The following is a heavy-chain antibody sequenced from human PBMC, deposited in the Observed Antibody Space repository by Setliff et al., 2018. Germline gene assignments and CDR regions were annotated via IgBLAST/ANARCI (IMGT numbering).Heavy chain of an antibody. CDR2: ISSDGTIT. V-gene: IGHV3-74*01. D-gene: IGHD3-22*01. CDR3: ARGAIADGTGYYQGM. Sequence: GGSLRLSCAASGFAFNSFWMHWVRRAPGKGLVWVSRISSDGTITNHAESVKGRFTISRDNGRNTLYLQMSSLRSDDTAVYYCARGAIADGTGYYQGMWGQGTLVTV. J-gene: IGHJ4*02. CDR1: GFAFNSFW.